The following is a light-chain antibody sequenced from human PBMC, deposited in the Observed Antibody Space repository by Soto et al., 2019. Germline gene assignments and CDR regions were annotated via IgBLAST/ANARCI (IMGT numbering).Light chain of an antibody. CDR1: ESVHKW. V-gene: IGKV1-5*01. CDR2: DAS. CDR3: QQYHGSSLT. Sequence: DIQMTQSTPALSASVGDRVTITCRASESVHKWLAWYQQKAGKAPKVLIYDASTLETGVPSRFSGSGSGTEFALTISSLQPNDSATYFCQQYHGSSLTFAQGTKVEI. J-gene: IGKJ1*01.